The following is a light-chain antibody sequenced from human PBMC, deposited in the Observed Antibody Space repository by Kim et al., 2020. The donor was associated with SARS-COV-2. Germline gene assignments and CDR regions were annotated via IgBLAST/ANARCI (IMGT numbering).Light chain of an antibody. J-gene: IGLJ2*01. CDR3: AVWDDSLNLV. Sequence: ELTQPPSASETPGQTVTISCSGSHSNIASHTVSWYQQVPGTAPRLLLHNDNQRPSVVPDRFFGSKSGPSASLAIIGLQSEDEADYYCAVWDDSLNLVFGGGTKVTVL. CDR2: NDN. V-gene: IGLV1-44*01. CDR1: HSNIASHT.